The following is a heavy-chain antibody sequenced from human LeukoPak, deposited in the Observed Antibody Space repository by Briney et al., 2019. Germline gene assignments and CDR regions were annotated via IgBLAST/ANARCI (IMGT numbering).Heavy chain of an antibody. CDR3: AKDISGSLFDY. D-gene: IGHD1-26*01. Sequence: ASVKVSCKASGGTFSSYTISWVRQAPGQGLEWMGRIIPILGVANYAQSFLGRVTITADKSTSTAYMELSSLRSEDTAVYYCAKDISGSLFDYWGQGTLVTVSS. J-gene: IGHJ4*02. CDR1: GGTFSSYT. CDR2: IIPILGVA. V-gene: IGHV1-69*04.